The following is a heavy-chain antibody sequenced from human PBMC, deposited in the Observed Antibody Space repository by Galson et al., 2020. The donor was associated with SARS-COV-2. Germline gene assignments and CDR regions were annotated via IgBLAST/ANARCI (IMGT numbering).Heavy chain of an antibody. D-gene: IGHD3-3*01. Sequence: SETLSLTCTVSGGSISSGGYYWSWIRQHPGKGLEWIGYIYYSGSTDYNPSLKSRVTIAVDTSKNQFSLKLSSVTAADTAVYYCARAVGRITIFGVVTIDAFDIWGQGTMVTVSS. CDR1: GGSISSGGYY. V-gene: IGHV4-31*03. J-gene: IGHJ3*02. CDR2: IYYSGST. CDR3: ARAVGRITIFGVVTIDAFDI.